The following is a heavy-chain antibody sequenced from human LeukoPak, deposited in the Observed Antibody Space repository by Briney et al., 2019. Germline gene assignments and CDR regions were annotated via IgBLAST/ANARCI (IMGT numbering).Heavy chain of an antibody. D-gene: IGHD2-2*01. Sequence: GGSLRLSCAASGFTFSSYAMSWVRQAPGKGLEWVSAISGSGGNTYYADSVKGRFTISRDNSKNTLYLQMNSLRADDTALYYCAKYTSSWSPYYYYGMDVWGQGTTVTVSS. CDR1: GFTFSSYA. CDR2: ISGSGGNT. V-gene: IGHV3-23*01. J-gene: IGHJ6*02. CDR3: AKYTSSWSPYYYYGMDV.